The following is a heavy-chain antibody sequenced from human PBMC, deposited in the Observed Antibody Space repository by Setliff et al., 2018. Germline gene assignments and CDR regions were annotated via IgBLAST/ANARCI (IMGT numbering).Heavy chain of an antibody. D-gene: IGHD5-18*01. Sequence: PGESLKISCKGSGYSLTSYWIGWVRQMPGKGLEWMGIIYPGDSDTRYSPSFQGQVTISADKSINTAYLQWSSLKASDTAMYYCARRNTAMVYGFDIWGQGTMVTVSS. CDR1: GYSLTSYW. J-gene: IGHJ3*02. CDR3: ARRNTAMVYGFDI. CDR2: IYPGDSDT. V-gene: IGHV5-51*01.